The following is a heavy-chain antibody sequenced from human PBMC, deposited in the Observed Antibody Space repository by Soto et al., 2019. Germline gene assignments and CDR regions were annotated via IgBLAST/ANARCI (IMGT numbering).Heavy chain of an antibody. CDR1: GDSIIGTGW. CDR3: VRNGYYSLDV. D-gene: IGHD3-22*01. CDR2: VYHSGAT. Sequence: QVQLQESGPGLVRPSGTLSLTCAVSGDSIIGTGWWSWVRQSPGKGLDWVGEVYHSGATNYNPSLKSRVTISVDTSRTQFSLNLGSVTAADTAVYYCVRNGYYSLDVWGQGTTVTVSS. V-gene: IGHV4-4*02. J-gene: IGHJ6*02.